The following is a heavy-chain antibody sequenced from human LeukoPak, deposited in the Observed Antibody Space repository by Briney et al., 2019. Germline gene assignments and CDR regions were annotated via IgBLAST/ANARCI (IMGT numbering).Heavy chain of an antibody. CDR1: GFTFNTYS. Sequence: PGGSLRLSCEASGFTFNTYSMNWVRQAPGKGLEWISSFRGDGGSTYYADSVKGRFTISRDNSKNTLYLQMNSLRAEDTAVYYCATFLVDRLFDYWGQGTLVTVSS. D-gene: IGHD3-3*01. J-gene: IGHJ4*02. CDR3: ATFLVDRLFDY. V-gene: IGHV3-23*01. CDR2: FRGDGGST.